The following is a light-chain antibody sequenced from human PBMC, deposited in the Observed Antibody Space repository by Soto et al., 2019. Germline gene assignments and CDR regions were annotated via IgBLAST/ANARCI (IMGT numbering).Light chain of an antibody. CDR2: GAS. CDR1: QSVSSSY. V-gene: IGKV3-20*01. J-gene: IGKJ5*01. Sequence: ETVLTQSPVTLSLSPWERATLSCRASQSVSSSYLAWYQQKPGQAPRLLIYGASSRATGIPDRFSGSGSGTDFTLTISRLEPEDFAVYYCQQYSSSPITFGQGTRLEIK. CDR3: QQYSSSPIT.